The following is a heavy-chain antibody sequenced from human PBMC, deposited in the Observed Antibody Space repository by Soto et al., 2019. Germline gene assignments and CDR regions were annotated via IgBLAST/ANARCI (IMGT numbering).Heavy chain of an antibody. J-gene: IGHJ4*02. D-gene: IGHD2-2*01. Sequence: EVRLVESGGGLVKPGGSLRLSCAVSGLSFSETWMNWVRQATGKGLEWVGRIKSKSDGGTMDCAAPVKGRCNISRDDSSDTLFLQMNSLKTADTRVYYCGSSWYWGQGTLVTVSS. CDR3: GSSWY. V-gene: IGHV3-15*01. CDR2: IKSKSDGGTM. CDR1: GLSFSETW.